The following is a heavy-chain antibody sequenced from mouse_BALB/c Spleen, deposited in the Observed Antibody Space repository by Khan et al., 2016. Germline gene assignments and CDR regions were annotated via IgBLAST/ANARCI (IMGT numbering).Heavy chain of an antibody. D-gene: IGHD2-1*01. V-gene: IGHV14-3*02. Sequence: VQLKESGTELVKPGASVTLSCTASGFNIKDTYLHWVKQSPEQGLEWIGRIDPANGNSKFDPKFQGQATITADTYSNTTYLQLSGLTSEDTAVXSGAGCNSTFDYWGQGTTLTVSS. CDR1: GFNIKDTY. CDR3: AGCNSTFDY. J-gene: IGHJ2*01. CDR2: IDPANGNS.